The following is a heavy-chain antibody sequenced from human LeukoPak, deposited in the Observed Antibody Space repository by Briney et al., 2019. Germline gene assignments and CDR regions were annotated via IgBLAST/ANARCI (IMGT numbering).Heavy chain of an antibody. CDR1: GYSFTSYW. V-gene: IGHV5-51*01. Sequence: GESLKISCKGSGYSFTSYWIGWVRQMPGKGLEWMGIIYSGDSDTRYSPSFQGQVTISADKSVSTAYLQWSCLKASDTAMYYCARGHSGYCGGDCYSAYYYYYGMDVWGQGTTVTVSS. CDR2: IYSGDSDT. J-gene: IGHJ6*02. D-gene: IGHD2-21*02. CDR3: ARGHSGYCGGDCYSAYYYYYGMDV.